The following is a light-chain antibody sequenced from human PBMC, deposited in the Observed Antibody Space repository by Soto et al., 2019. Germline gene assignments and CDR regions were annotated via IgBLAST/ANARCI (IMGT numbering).Light chain of an antibody. J-gene: IGKJ4*01. Sequence: DIQLTQSPSFLSASVGDRVTITCRASQGISSYLAWYQQEPGKAPKPLIYAVSTLQSGVPSRFSGRGSGTELPLTISSLPPEDFATYYCQQLNTYPLTFGGGTKVEIK. CDR3: QQLNTYPLT. V-gene: IGKV1-9*01. CDR2: AVS. CDR1: QGISSY.